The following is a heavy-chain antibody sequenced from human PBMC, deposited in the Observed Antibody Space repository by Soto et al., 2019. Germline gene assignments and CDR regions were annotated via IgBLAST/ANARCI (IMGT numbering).Heavy chain of an antibody. J-gene: IGHJ5*02. V-gene: IGHV3-21*02. CDR3: GRDRSHYAGVGKIDP. CDR2: ISSKGSYI. CDR1: GFNFSTYG. D-gene: IGHD3-10*01. Sequence: DVQLVESGGGLVKPGGSLRLFCAASGFNFSTYGMNWVRQAPGKGLEWVSSISSKGSYIYYTPSVKGRFTISRDNAKNSVYLQMNSLRAEDTAVYYCGRDRSHYAGVGKIDPWGQGTLVAVSS.